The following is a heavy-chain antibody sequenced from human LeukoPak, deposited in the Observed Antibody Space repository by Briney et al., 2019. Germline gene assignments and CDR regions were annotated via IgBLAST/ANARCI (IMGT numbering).Heavy chain of an antibody. Sequence: GGSLRLSCAASGFAFSSYAIHWVRQAPGKGLEWVSFISYDGRIKYYAGSVKGRLTISRDNSKNTLSLQMNSLRAEDTAIYYCARDLSEKYSIDYWGQGTLVTVSS. J-gene: IGHJ4*02. CDR2: ISYDGRIK. CDR1: GFAFSSYA. V-gene: IGHV3-30-3*01. CDR3: ARDLSEKYSIDY. D-gene: IGHD2/OR15-2a*01.